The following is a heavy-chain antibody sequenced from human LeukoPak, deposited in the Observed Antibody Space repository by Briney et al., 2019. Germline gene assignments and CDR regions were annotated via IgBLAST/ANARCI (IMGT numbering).Heavy chain of an antibody. Sequence: ASVTVSCKASGGTFSSYTISWVRQAPGQGLEWMGGIIPIFGTANYAQKFQGRVTITADESTSTAYMELSSLRSEDTAVYYCARGRYSSSINSMDVWGQGTTVTVSS. V-gene: IGHV1-69*01. CDR2: IIPIFGTA. D-gene: IGHD6-6*01. CDR3: ARGRYSSSINSMDV. CDR1: GGTFSSYT. J-gene: IGHJ6*02.